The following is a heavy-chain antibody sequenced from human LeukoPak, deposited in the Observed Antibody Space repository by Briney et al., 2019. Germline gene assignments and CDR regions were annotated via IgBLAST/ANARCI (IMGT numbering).Heavy chain of an antibody. CDR2: IYYSGST. V-gene: IGHV4-39*07. J-gene: IGHJ4*02. CDR3: ARDFAYGDYEPP. D-gene: IGHD4-17*01. CDR1: GGSISSSSYY. Sequence: PSETLSLTCTVSGGSISSSSYYWGWIRQPPGKGLEWIGSIYYSGSTYYNPSLKSRVTISVDTSKNQFSLKLSSVTAADTAVYYCARDFAYGDYEPPWGQGTLVTVSS.